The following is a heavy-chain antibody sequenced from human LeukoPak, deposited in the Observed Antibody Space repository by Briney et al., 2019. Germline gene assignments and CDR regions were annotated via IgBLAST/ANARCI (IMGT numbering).Heavy chain of an antibody. V-gene: IGHV3-21*01. CDR1: GFTFSSYS. CDR2: IGSSSSYI. J-gene: IGHJ4*02. CDR3: ARKDQLDY. Sequence: KPGGSLRLSCAASGFTFSSYSMNWVRQAPGKGLEWVSSIGSSSSYIYYADSVKGRFTISRDNAKNSLYLQMNSLRAEDTAVYYCARKDQLDYWGQGTLVTVSS.